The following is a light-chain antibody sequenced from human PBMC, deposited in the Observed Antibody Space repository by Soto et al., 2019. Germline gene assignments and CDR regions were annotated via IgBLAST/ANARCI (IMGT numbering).Light chain of an antibody. J-gene: IGKJ1*01. CDR2: AAS. Sequence: DIQMTQSPSSLSASVGRIVTITCRASQGIANYLAWYQHEPGKVPNLLIYAASTLQSGVPSRFSGGGSGTDFTLTISSLQPEDVATYYCQKYNSAPRTFGQGTKV. CDR1: QGIANY. CDR3: QKYNSAPRT. V-gene: IGKV1-27*01.